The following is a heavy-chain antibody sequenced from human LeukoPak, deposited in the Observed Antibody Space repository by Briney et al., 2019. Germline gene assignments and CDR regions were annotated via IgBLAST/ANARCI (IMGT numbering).Heavy chain of an antibody. Sequence: GGSLRLSCAASGFTFSSYAMSWVRQAPGKGLEWVSAISGSGGSTYYADSVKGRFTISRDNSKNTLYLQLNSLRTEDTAVYYCAKESSSAWSNFDCWGQGTLVTVSS. CDR1: GFTFSSYA. D-gene: IGHD6-19*01. CDR3: AKESSSAWSNFDC. J-gene: IGHJ4*02. CDR2: ISGSGGST. V-gene: IGHV3-23*01.